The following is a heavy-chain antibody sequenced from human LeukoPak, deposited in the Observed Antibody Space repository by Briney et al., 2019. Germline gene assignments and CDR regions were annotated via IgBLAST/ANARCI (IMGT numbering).Heavy chain of an antibody. D-gene: IGHD3-10*01. V-gene: IGHV3-30-3*01. CDR2: ISYDGSNK. J-gene: IGHJ4*02. Sequence: GGSLRLSCAASGFTFSSYAMHWVRQAPGKGLEGVAVISYDGSNKYYADSVKGRFTISRDNSKNTLYLQMNSLRAEDTAVYYCARHGRYWETELGSPDCWGQGTLVTVSS. CDR1: GFTFSSYA. CDR3: ARHGRYWETELGSPDC.